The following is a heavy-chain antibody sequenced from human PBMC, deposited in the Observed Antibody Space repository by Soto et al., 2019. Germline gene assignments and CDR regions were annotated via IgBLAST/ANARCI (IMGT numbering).Heavy chain of an antibody. D-gene: IGHD3-9*01. J-gene: IGHJ4*02. CDR1: GHSISSSNW. CDR2: IYYSGTT. V-gene: IGHV4-28*01. Sequence: SETLSLTCAVSGHSISSSNWWGWIRQPPGKGLEWIGYIYYSGTTYYNPSLKSRVTMSVDTSKNQFSLKLTSVTAVDTAVYYCARSFILCPIDYWGQVTLFTVSS. CDR3: ARSFILCPIDY.